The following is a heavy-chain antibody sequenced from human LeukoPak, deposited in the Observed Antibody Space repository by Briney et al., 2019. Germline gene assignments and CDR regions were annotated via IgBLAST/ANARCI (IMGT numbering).Heavy chain of an antibody. D-gene: IGHD1-26*01. CDR3: ARGGVGPQVLGAFDI. J-gene: IGHJ3*02. CDR2: IKQEGSAK. CDR1: GFTVNSYW. V-gene: IGHV3-7*01. Sequence: GGSLRLSCAASGFTVNSYWMNWVRQAPGKGLEWVANIKQEGSAKYYLDSVKGRFTISRDNAKNSLYLQMNSLRGEDTAVYYCARGGVGPQVLGAFDIWGQGTMVTASS.